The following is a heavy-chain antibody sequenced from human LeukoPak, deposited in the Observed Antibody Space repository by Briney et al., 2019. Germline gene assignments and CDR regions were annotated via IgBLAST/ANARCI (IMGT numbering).Heavy chain of an antibody. CDR2: IIPIFGTA. CDR1: LGILSSYA. CDR3: ATGPRLRGYSGYDCSAWGVFDY. J-gene: IGHJ4*02. D-gene: IGHD5-12*01. Sequence: SVKVSRKASLGILSSYAIRWVRQPPGQGLEWMGGIIPIFGTAHYAQKLRGRPTMTVDTSTDPAYIELSSLRSEDTAVYYCATGPRLRGYSGYDCSAWGVFDYWREGTLVTVSS. V-gene: IGHV1-69*06.